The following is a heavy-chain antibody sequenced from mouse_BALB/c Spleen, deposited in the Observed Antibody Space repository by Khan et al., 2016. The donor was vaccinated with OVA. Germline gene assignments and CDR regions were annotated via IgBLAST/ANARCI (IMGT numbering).Heavy chain of an antibody. D-gene: IGHD1-1*01. Sequence: VERGEDGGGLVQPGGSRKLSCTASGFTFSSYGMHWVRQAPEKGLEWVAYISGDSSTIYYADTVKGRFTISRDNPKNTLFLQMTSLMSEDTARYFCATSSFYGYYFDYWGPGTTLTVSS. CDR3: ATSSFYGYYFDY. V-gene: IGHV5-17*02. CDR1: GFTFSSYG. J-gene: IGHJ2*01. CDR2: ISGDSSTI.